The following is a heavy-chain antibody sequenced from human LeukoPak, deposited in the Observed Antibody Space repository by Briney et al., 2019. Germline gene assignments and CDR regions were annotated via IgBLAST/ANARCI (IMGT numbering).Heavy chain of an antibody. CDR2: IKEDGSEK. D-gene: IGHD6-19*01. CDR3: ASSGWYSTPNWFDP. Sequence: GGSLRLSCAASGFTFSRSWMHWVRQAPGKGLEWVASIKEDGSEKYYVDSVKGRFTISRDNAKNSLYLQMNSLRAEDTAMYYCASSGWYSTPNWFDPWGQGTLVIVSS. CDR1: GFTFSRSW. V-gene: IGHV3-7*01. J-gene: IGHJ5*02.